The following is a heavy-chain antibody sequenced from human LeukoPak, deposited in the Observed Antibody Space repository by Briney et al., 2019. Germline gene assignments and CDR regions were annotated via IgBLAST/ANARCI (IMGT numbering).Heavy chain of an antibody. CDR2: ISYDGSNK. CDR1: GFTFSSYA. D-gene: IGHD3-10*01. CDR3: ARDYYGSGRYIDY. V-gene: IGHV3-30-3*01. Sequence: GGSLRLSCAASGFTFSSYAMHWVRQAPGKGLEWVAVISYDGSNKYYADSVKGRFTISRDNSKNTLYPQMNSLRAEDTAVYYCARDYYGSGRYIDYWGQGTLVTVSS. J-gene: IGHJ4*02.